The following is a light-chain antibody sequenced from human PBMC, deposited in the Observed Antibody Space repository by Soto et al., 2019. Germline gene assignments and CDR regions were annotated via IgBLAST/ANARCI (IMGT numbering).Light chain of an antibody. CDR2: GAS. V-gene: IGKV3-20*01. J-gene: IGKJ2*01. CDR3: QQYGSLPT. CDR1: QSVPARY. Sequence: EIVVAQSPGTLSLSPGDTATLSCTASQSVPARYVAWYQQRPGQVPRLLIFGASHRPTGIPDRFSGSGSGTDFTLTISRLESEDFAVYYCQQYGSLPTFGQGTKLEIK.